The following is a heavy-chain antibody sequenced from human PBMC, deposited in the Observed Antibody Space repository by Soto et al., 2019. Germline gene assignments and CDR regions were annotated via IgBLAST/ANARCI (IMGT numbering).Heavy chain of an antibody. V-gene: IGHV5-51*03. D-gene: IGHD6-19*01. J-gene: IGHJ6*02. CDR1: GYSFSNTW. Sequence: EVQLVQSGAEVKEPGESLKISCKGSGYSFSNTWINWVRQMPGKGLEWMAIIYPGNSETRYSPSFQGQVTISADTSINTAYLQWSSLKASDTATYYCATEAGSAFYGMDVWGQGTTVTVSS. CDR3: ATEAGSAFYGMDV. CDR2: IYPGNSET.